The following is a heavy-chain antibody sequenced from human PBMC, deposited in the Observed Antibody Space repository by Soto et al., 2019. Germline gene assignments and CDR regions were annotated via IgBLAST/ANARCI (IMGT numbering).Heavy chain of an antibody. CDR1: GYTFTGYF. D-gene: IGHD3-3*01. CDR2: INPNSGAT. J-gene: IGHJ5*02. V-gene: IGHV1-2*02. CDR3: ARGGGTILAPLP. Sequence: ASVKVSCKASGYTFTGYFMHWVRQAPGQGLELMGWINPNSGATKYAQKFQGRVTLSRDTSISTAYMELSGLRSDDTAVYYCARGGGTILAPLPWGQGTLVTVYS.